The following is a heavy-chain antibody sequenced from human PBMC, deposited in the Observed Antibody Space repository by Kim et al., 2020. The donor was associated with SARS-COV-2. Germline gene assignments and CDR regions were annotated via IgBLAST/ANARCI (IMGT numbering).Heavy chain of an antibody. D-gene: IGHD6-13*01. V-gene: IGHV4-31*02. CDR3: ARVVRIAAAGTWYYFDY. J-gene: IGHJ4*02. Sequence: LKSRVTISVDTSKNQFSLKLSSVTAADTAVYYCARVVRIAAAGTWYYFDYWGQGTLVTVSS.